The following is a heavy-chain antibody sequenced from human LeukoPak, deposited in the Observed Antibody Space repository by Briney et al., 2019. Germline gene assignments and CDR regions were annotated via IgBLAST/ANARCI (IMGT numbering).Heavy chain of an antibody. CDR1: GFXFSSFS. CDR2: ISSSNYI. V-gene: IGHV3-21*01. D-gene: IGHD4-17*01. CDR3: ARDLDGDYGWHFDL. J-gene: IGHJ2*01. Sequence: GGSLRVSCAASGFXFSSFSINWVRQAPGKGLEWVSSISSSNYIYYADSVRGRFTISRDNAKNSLSLQMNSLRVEDTAVYYCARDLDGDYGWHFDLWGRGTLVTVSS.